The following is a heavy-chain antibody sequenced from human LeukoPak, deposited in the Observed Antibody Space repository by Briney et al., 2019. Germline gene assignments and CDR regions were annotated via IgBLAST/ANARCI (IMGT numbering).Heavy chain of an antibody. CDR1: GFTFSSYS. D-gene: IGHD3-9*01. CDR3: ARGVALGGLRYFDWFDY. CDR2: ISSSSSTI. J-gene: IGHJ4*02. V-gene: IGHV3-48*02. Sequence: GGSQRLSCAASGFTFSSYSMNWARQAPGKGLEWVSYISSSSSTIYYADSVKGRFTISRDNAKNSLYLQMNSLRDEDTAVYYCARGVALGGLRYFDWFDYWGQGTLCTVSS.